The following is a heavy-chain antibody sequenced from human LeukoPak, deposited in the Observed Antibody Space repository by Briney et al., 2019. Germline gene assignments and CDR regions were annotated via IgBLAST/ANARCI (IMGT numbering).Heavy chain of an antibody. Sequence: GGSLRLSCAASGFTFSTFAMYWVRLSPGKGLEWVSSITGSGPYILYADSVKHRFTISRDNTKNLLYLEMNSLRAEDTAMYFCVRDVGAVRGEVYFDYWGQGTLVTVSS. CDR2: ITGSGPYI. J-gene: IGHJ4*02. V-gene: IGHV3-21*06. D-gene: IGHD3-10*01. CDR1: GFTFSTFA. CDR3: VRDVGAVRGEVYFDY.